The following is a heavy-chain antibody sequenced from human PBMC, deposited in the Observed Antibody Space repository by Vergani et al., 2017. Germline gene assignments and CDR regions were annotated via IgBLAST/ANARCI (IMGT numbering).Heavy chain of an antibody. CDR3: ARVPKTSGYDASEYYYYGMDV. CDR2: ISSSSSYI. Sequence: EVQLVESGGGLVKPGGSLRLSCAASGFTFSSYSMNWVRQAPGKGLEWVSSISSSSSYIYYADSVKGRFTNSRDNAKNSMYLQMNSLRAEDTAVYYCARVPKTSGYDASEYYYYGMDVWGEGRTVTVSA. D-gene: IGHD3-22*01. CDR1: GFTFSSYS. V-gene: IGHV3-21*01. J-gene: IGHJ6*04.